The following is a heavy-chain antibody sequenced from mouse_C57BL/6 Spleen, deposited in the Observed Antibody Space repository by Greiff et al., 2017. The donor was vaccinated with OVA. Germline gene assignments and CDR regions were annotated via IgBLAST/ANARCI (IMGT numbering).Heavy chain of an antibody. D-gene: IGHD4-1*01. J-gene: IGHJ2*01. V-gene: IGHV5-17*01. Sequence: EVNVVESGGGLVKPGGSLKLSCAASGFTFSDYGMHWVRQAPEKGLEWVAYISSGSSTIYYADTVKGRFTISSDHAKNTLFLQMTSLRSEDTAMYYCATANWGFDYWGQGTTLTVSS. CDR3: ATANWGFDY. CDR2: ISSGSSTI. CDR1: GFTFSDYG.